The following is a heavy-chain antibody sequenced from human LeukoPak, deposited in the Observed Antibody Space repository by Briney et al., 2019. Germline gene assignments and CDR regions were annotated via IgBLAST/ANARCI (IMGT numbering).Heavy chain of an antibody. D-gene: IGHD6-19*01. CDR1: GFTFNDAW. CDR2: IKSNTDGGTT. Sequence: GGSLRLSCAASGFTFNDAWMNWVRQAPGKGLEWVGRIKSNTDGGTTGYAAPVKGRFTISRDDSKNMLYLQMNSLKTEDTAVYYCTTRGITVSGLGSWGQGTLVTVSS. V-gene: IGHV3-15*01. J-gene: IGHJ5*02. CDR3: TTRGITVSGLGS.